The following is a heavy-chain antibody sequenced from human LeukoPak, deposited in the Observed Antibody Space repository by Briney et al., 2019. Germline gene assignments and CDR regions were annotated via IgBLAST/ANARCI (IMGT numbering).Heavy chain of an antibody. V-gene: IGHV3-11*06. J-gene: IGHJ4*02. D-gene: IGHD5-24*01. CDR2: IGIDSGNT. CDR1: GFTFSNVW. Sequence: GGSLRLSCAASGFTFSNVWMGWFRQAPGKGREWISYIGIDSGNTNYADSVKGRFTISGDKAKNSLYLQMNSLRVEDTAVYYCARDYKYAFDSWGQGTLVTVSS. CDR3: ARDYKYAFDS.